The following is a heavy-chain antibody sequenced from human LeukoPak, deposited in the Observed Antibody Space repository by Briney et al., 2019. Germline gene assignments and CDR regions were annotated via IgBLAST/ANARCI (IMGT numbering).Heavy chain of an antibody. Sequence: GGSLRLSCAASGFTFTTYWMSWVRQLPGKGLEWVANINQDGTEKYYVDSVKGRFTISRDNAKNSLDLQMNSLRVEDTGIYYCVKVAKYYYGSETYYFFEHWGQGTPVTASS. CDR1: GFTFTTYW. V-gene: IGHV3-7*01. CDR2: INQDGTEK. CDR3: VKVAKYYYGSETYYFFEH. J-gene: IGHJ4*02. D-gene: IGHD3-10*01.